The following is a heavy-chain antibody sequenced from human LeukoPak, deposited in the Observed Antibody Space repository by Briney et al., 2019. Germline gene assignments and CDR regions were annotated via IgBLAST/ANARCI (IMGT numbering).Heavy chain of an antibody. D-gene: IGHD3-10*01. Sequence: GGSLRLSCAASGFTFNNYWMHWVRQAPGKGLVWVSRIKSDGQITTYADSVKGRFTTSRDNAKNTFYLQMNSLRVEDAAVYYCLLIILRGSSQHWGQGTLVSVSS. CDR1: GFTFNNYW. CDR2: IKSDGQIT. CDR3: LLIILRGSSQH. J-gene: IGHJ1*01. V-gene: IGHV3-74*01.